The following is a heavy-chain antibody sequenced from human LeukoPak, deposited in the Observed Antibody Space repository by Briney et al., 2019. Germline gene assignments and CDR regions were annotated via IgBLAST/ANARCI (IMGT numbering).Heavy chain of an antibody. CDR3: ARGRAIAARLLGDY. D-gene: IGHD6-6*01. J-gene: IGHJ4*02. Sequence: SVKVSCKASGGTFSSYAISWVRQAPGQGLEWMGRIIPILGIANYAQKLQGRVTMTTDTSTSTAYMELRSLRSDDTAVYYCARGRAIAARLLGDYWGQGTLVTVSS. CDR1: GGTFSSYA. V-gene: IGHV1-69*04. CDR2: IIPILGIA.